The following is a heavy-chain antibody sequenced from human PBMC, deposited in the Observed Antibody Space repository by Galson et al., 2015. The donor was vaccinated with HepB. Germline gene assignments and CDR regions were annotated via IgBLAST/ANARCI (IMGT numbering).Heavy chain of an antibody. D-gene: IGHD6-19*01. CDR3: AREEYGSGWYGSVMGNWFDP. CDR1: GFTFSAYA. V-gene: IGHV3-30*04. CDR2: ISSDGSSK. J-gene: IGHJ5*02. Sequence: SLRLSCAASGFTFSAYALHWVRQAPGRGLEWVAGISSDGSSKYYADSVKGRFTISRANSRNTIYLHMNSLRAEDTAIYYCAREEYGSGWYGSVMGNWFDPWGQGTLVTVSS.